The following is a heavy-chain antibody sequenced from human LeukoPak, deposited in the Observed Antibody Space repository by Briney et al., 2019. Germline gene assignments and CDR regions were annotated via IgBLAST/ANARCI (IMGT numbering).Heavy chain of an antibody. Sequence: GESLKISCKGSGYSFTSYWIGRVRQMPGKGLEWMGIIYPGDSDTRYSPSFQGQVTISADKSISTAYLQWSSLKASDTAMYYCARSVGGSGSYHYYYYGMDVWGQGTTVTVSS. V-gene: IGHV5-51*01. CDR2: IYPGDSDT. J-gene: IGHJ6*02. D-gene: IGHD3-10*01. CDR1: GYSFTSYW. CDR3: ARSVGGSGSYHYYYYGMDV.